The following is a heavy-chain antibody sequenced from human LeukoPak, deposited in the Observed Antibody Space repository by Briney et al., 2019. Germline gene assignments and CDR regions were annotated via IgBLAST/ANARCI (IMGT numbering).Heavy chain of an antibody. J-gene: IGHJ4*02. CDR1: GGSISSGGYY. Sequence: SETLSLTCTVSGGSISSGGYYWSWIRQHPGKGLEWIGYIYYSGSTYYNPSLKSRVTISVDTSKNQFSLKLSSVTAADTAVYYCARTALGGSGYSRYGPFDYWGQGTLVTVSS. V-gene: IGHV4-31*03. CDR3: ARTALGGSGYSRYGPFDY. D-gene: IGHD3-22*01. CDR2: IYYSGST.